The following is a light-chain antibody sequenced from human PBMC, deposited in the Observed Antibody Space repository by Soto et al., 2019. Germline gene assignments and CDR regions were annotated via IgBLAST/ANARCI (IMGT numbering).Light chain of an antibody. CDR3: QHYNSYWRT. J-gene: IGKJ1*01. CDR2: KAS. V-gene: IGKV1-5*03. CDR1: QTISSW. Sequence: DIQMTQSPSTLSGSVGDRVTITCRASQTISSWLAWYQQKPGKAPKLLIYKASTLKSGVPSRFSGSGSGTEFTLTISSLQPDDFATYYCQHYNSYWRTSGQGTKV.